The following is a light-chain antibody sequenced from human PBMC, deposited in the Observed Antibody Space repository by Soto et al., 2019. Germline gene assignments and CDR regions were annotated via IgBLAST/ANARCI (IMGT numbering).Light chain of an antibody. J-gene: IGKJ2*01. CDR1: QSVSSD. Sequence: EIVLTQSPATLSLSPGERATLSCRAGQSVSSDLAWYQQKPGQAPRLLIYYTSTRATGFPARFSGGGSGTEFTLTISSLQSEDFALYYCHQYNNWPPGTFGQGPRWIS. CDR3: HQYNNWPPGT. V-gene: IGKV3-15*01. CDR2: YTS.